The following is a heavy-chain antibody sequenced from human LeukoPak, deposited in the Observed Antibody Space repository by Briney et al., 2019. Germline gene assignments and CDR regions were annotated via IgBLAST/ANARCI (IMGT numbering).Heavy chain of an antibody. CDR2: IRSKAYGGTT. CDR1: GFTFGDYA. D-gene: IGHD3-10*01. J-gene: IGHJ4*02. Sequence: GGSLRLSCTASGFTFGDYAMSWVRQAPGKGLEWVGFIRSKAYGGTTEYAASVKGRFTISRDDSKSIAYLQMNSLKTEDTAVYYCTRVGGSCYGPLEYWGQGTLVTVSS. CDR3: TRVGGSCYGPLEY. V-gene: IGHV3-49*04.